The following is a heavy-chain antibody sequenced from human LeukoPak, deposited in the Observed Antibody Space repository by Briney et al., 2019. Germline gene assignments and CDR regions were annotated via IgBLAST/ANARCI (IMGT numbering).Heavy chain of an antibody. CDR3: AGEYSGSFYL. V-gene: IGHV3-74*01. CDR2: ISSDGSST. D-gene: IGHD1-26*01. Sequence: QTGGSLRLSCAASGFTFSSYWMHWVRQAPGKGLVWVSRISSDGSSTTYADSMKGRFTISRDNAKNTLYLQMTSLRAEDTAVYYCAGEYSGSFYLWGQGTLVTVS. J-gene: IGHJ4*02. CDR1: GFTFSSYW.